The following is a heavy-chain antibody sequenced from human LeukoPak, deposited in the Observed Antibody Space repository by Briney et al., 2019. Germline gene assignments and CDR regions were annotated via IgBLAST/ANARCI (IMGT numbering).Heavy chain of an antibody. CDR3: TRLMITFGGVIVPYFDY. CDR2: ISYDGSNK. V-gene: IGHV3-30*14. D-gene: IGHD3-16*02. CDR1: GFTFSSYA. Sequence: GRSLRLSCAASGFTFSSYAMHWVRQAPGKGLEWVAVISYDGSNKYYADSVKGRFTFSRDNSKNTLYLQMNSLRAEDTAVYYCTRLMITFGGVIVPYFDYWGQGTLVTVSS. J-gene: IGHJ4*02.